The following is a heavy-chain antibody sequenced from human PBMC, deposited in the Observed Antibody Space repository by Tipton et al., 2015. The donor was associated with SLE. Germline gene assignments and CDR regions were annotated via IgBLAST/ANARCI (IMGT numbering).Heavy chain of an antibody. CDR2: ISYDGSNK. D-gene: IGHD6-25*01. J-gene: IGHJ3*02. Sequence: SLRLSCAASGFTFSSYAMHWVRQAPGKGLEWVAVISYDGSNKYYADSVKGRFTISRDNSKNTLYLQMNSLRAEDTAVYYCARVGSSGNAFDIWGQGTMVTVSS. V-gene: IGHV3-30-3*01. CDR3: ARVGSSGNAFDI. CDR1: GFTFSSYA.